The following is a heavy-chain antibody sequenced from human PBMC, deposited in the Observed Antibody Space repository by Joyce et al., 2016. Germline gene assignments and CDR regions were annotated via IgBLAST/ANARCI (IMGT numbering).Heavy chain of an antibody. D-gene: IGHD4-23*01. V-gene: IGHV1-2*02. CDR3: AREYGGTFYFDY. Sequence: QVQLVQSGAEVKNPGASVKVSCKAFGFSFSGYYIHWGRQAPGQGLEWMGWISPDRGDTIYAQKFQGRVTMTRDTSISTVYLELGRLTSDDTALYYCAREYGGTFYFDYWGQVTLVTVSS. J-gene: IGHJ4*02. CDR1: GFSFSGYY. CDR2: ISPDRGDT.